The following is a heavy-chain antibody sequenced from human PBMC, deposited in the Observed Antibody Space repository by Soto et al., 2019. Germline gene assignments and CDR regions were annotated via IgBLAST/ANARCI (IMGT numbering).Heavy chain of an antibody. V-gene: IGHV3-21*01. CDR3: ARDLYYYGSSGFNY. CDR1: GLTINTYS. CDR2: ISSSSSYI. Sequence: SGGSLRLSCVASGLTINTYSMMWVRQAPGKGLEWVSSISSSSSYIYYADSVKGRFTISRDNAKNSLYLQMNSLRAEDTAVYYCARDLYYYGSSGFNYWGQGTLVTVSS. D-gene: IGHD3-22*01. J-gene: IGHJ4*02.